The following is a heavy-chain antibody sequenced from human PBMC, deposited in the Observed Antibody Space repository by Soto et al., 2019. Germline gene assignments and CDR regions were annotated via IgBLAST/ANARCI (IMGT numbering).Heavy chain of an antibody. CDR1: GYTSFDVV. Sequence: QVQLVQSGAEVKKPGASVKVSCKASGYTSFDVVISWVRQAPGQGLEWVGWISTHNADTKYAQKVQDRVTMTTDTSTQTAFMELRSLSSDDTAIYFCAREYCDSARCYGPDYWGPGTLVTVSS. V-gene: IGHV1-18*01. J-gene: IGHJ4*02. CDR2: ISTHNADT. D-gene: IGHD2-2*01. CDR3: AREYCDSARCYGPDY.